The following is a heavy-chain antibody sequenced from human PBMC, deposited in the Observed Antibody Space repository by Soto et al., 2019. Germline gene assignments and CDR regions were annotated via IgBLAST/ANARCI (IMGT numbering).Heavy chain of an antibody. CDR3: ARDGYYYDSSGYYPD. Sequence: QVQLQESGPGLVKPSETLSLTCTVSGGSISSYYWSWIRQPPGKGLEWIGYIYYSGSTNYNPSLQGRVSISVDTSKNRFSLKLSSVTAADTAVYYFARDGYYYDSSGYYPDWGQGTLVTVSS. D-gene: IGHD3-22*01. CDR1: GGSISSYY. CDR2: IYYSGST. V-gene: IGHV4-59*01. J-gene: IGHJ4*02.